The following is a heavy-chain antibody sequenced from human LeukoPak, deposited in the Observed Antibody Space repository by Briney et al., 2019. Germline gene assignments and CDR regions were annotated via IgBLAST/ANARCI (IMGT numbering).Heavy chain of an antibody. CDR1: GYTLTELS. J-gene: IGHJ6*03. CDR3: ARGGTDLGYYYYMDV. D-gene: IGHD1-14*01. V-gene: IGHV1-2*02. Sequence: ASVKVSCKVSGYTLTELSMHWVRQAPGKGLEWMGWINPNSGGTNYAQKFQGRVTMTRDTSISTAYMELSRLRSDDTAVYYCARGGTDLGYYYYMDVWGKGTTVTVSS. CDR2: INPNSGGT.